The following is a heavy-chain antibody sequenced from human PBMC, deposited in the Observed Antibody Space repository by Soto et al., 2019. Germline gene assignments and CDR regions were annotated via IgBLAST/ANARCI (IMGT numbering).Heavy chain of an antibody. J-gene: IGHJ4*02. D-gene: IGHD2-2*01. Sequence: EVQLLESGGGLVQPGGSLRLSCAASGFTFSSYAMSWVRQAPGKGLEWVSAISGSGGSTYYADSVKGRFTISRDNSKNTLYLQMNSRRAEDTAVYYCAKDSSAIGNYFDYWGQGTLVTVSS. CDR2: ISGSGGST. V-gene: IGHV3-23*01. CDR1: GFTFSSYA. CDR3: AKDSSAIGNYFDY.